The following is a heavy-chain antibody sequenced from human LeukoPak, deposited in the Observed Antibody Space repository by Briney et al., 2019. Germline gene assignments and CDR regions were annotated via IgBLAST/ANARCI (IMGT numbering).Heavy chain of an antibody. CDR3: ARLEYSSGWHVY. CDR2: IYYSGST. D-gene: IGHD6-19*01. V-gene: IGHV4-59*01. CDR1: GGSMSRYY. Sequence: PSETLSLTCSVSGGSMSRYYWSWIRQPPGKGLEWIGYIYYSGSTNYNPSLKSRVTISVDTSKKEFPLKLSSVTAADTAVYFCARLEYSSGWHVYWGQGTLVTVSS. J-gene: IGHJ4*02.